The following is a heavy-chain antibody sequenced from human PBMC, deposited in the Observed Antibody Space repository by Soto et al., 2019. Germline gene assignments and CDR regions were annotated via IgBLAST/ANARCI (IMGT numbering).Heavy chain of an antibody. CDR1: GYTFTGYY. CDR2: INPNSGGT. V-gene: IGHV1-2*02. D-gene: IGHD1-26*01. Sequence: GASVKVSCKASGYTFTGYYMHWVRQAPGQGLEWMGWINPNSGGTNYAQKFQGRVTMTRDTSISTAYMELSRLRSDDTAVYYCAREPRGTPQWELLYMDYWGQGTLVTVSS. J-gene: IGHJ4*02. CDR3: AREPRGTPQWELLYMDY.